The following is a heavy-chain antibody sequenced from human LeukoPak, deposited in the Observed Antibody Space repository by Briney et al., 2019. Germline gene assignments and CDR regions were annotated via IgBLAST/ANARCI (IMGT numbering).Heavy chain of an antibody. Sequence: GGSLRLSCAASGFTFSSYAMNWVRQAPGKGLEWVSGISDSGDNTYYADSVKGRFTISRDNSKNTLYLQTNSLRAEDTAVYYCAKSRDGYNMYYFDYWGQGTLVTVSS. CDR3: AKSRDGYNMYYFDY. V-gene: IGHV3-23*01. CDR2: ISDSGDNT. D-gene: IGHD5-24*01. CDR1: GFTFSSYA. J-gene: IGHJ4*02.